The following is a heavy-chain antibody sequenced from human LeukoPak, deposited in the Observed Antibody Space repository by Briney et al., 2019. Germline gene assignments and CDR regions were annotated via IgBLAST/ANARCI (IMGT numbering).Heavy chain of an antibody. CDR3: ARYDGTTITNWFDP. Sequence: ASVKVSCKASGYTFTGYYMHWVRQAPGQGLEWMGWINPNSGGTNYAQKFQGRVTMTRDTSISTAYMELRSLRSDDTAVYYCARYDGTTITNWFDPWGQGTLVTVSS. CDR1: GYTFTGYY. CDR2: INPNSGGT. V-gene: IGHV1-2*02. D-gene: IGHD1-7*01. J-gene: IGHJ5*02.